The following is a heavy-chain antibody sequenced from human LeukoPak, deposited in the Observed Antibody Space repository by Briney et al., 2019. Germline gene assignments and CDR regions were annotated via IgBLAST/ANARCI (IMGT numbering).Heavy chain of an antibody. CDR1: GFTFSNYA. J-gene: IGHJ4*02. CDR3: ARNEYETLDY. CDR2: TVGNGGST. Sequence: SGGSLRLSCAASGFTFSNYAMSWVRRAPGEVLELGSATVGNGGSTYYADSAKGGFTISRDNSKNTLYLKMNSLRAEDTALYYCARNEYETLDYWGQGTLVTVSS. D-gene: IGHD2/OR15-2a*01. V-gene: IGHV3-23*01.